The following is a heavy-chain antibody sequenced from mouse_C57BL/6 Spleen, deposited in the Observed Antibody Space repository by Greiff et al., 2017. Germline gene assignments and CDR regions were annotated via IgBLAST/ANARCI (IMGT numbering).Heavy chain of an antibody. J-gene: IGHJ3*01. CDR2: ISSGGDYI. CDR1: GFTFSSYA. V-gene: IGHV5-9-1*02. Sequence: EVKLMESGAGLVKPGGSLKLSCAASGFTFSSYAMSWVRQTPEKRLEWVAYISSGGDYIYYADTVKGRFTISRDNARNTLYLQMSSLKSEDTAMYYCTRENYYGSSYVGFAYWGQGTLVTVSA. CDR3: TRENYYGSSYVGFAY. D-gene: IGHD1-1*01.